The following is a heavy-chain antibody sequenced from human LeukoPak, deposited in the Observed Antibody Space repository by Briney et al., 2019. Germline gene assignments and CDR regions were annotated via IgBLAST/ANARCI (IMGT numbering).Heavy chain of an antibody. CDR3: ARQYGSGSPLDY. CDR2: IWYDGSNK. CDR1: GFTFSSYG. D-gene: IGHD3-10*01. Sequence: GGSLRLSCAASGFTFSSYGMHWGRQAPGKGLEWVAVIWYDGSNKYYADSVKGRFTISRDNSKNTLYLQMNSLRAEDTAVYYCARQYGSGSPLDYWGQGTLVTVSS. V-gene: IGHV3-33*01. J-gene: IGHJ4*02.